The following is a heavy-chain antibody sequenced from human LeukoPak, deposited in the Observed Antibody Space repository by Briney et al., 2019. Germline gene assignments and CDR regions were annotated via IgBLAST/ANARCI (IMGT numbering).Heavy chain of an antibody. CDR3: ARGRGYDFWSGYYNNWFDP. Sequence: ASVKVSCKASGYTFTSYDINWVRQATGQGLEWMGWMNPNSGNTGYAQKFQGRVTMTRNTSISTAYMELSSLRSEDTAVYYRARGRGYDFWSGYYNNWFDPWGQGTLVTVSS. V-gene: IGHV1-8*01. J-gene: IGHJ5*02. D-gene: IGHD3-3*01. CDR2: MNPNSGNT. CDR1: GYTFTSYD.